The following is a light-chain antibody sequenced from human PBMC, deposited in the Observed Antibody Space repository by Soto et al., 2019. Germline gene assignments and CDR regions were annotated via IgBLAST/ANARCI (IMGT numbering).Light chain of an antibody. V-gene: IGKV1-5*01. J-gene: IGKJ2*02. CDR1: QSISSW. CDR2: DAP. Sequence: DIQMTQSPSTLSASVGDRVTITCRASQSISSWLAWYQQKPGKAPKLLIYDAPSLASGGPSRLSASGSGTEFTLTISSLQPDDFATYYCQQYNSYPWTFGQGTKLEIK. CDR3: QQYNSYPWT.